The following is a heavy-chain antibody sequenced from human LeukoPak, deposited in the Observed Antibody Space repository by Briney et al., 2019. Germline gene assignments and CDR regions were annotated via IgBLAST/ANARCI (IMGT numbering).Heavy chain of an antibody. D-gene: IGHD3-9*01. V-gene: IGHV4-34*01. J-gene: IGHJ6*04. Sequence: SETLSVTCAVYGGSFSGDYWSCIRQPPGKGLEWIGKINHSGSTNYNPSLKSRVTISVDTSKNQFSLKLSSVTAADTAVYYCARWDYDILTGYYRRPARMVVWGKGTTVTFSS. CDR3: ARWDYDILTGYYRRPARMVV. CDR1: GGSFSGDY. CDR2: INHSGST.